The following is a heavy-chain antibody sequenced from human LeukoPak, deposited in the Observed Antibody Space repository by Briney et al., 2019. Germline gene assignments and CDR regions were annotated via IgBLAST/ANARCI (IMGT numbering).Heavy chain of an antibody. CDR1: GYTFTSYG. D-gene: IGHD1-26*01. J-gene: IGHJ6*02. V-gene: IGHV1-18*01. CDR2: ISAYNGNT. CDR3: ARVLVGGDYYYGMDV. Sequence: GASVTVSCKASGYTFTSYGISWVRQAPGQGLEWMGWISAYNGNTNYAQKLQGRVTMTTDTSTSTAYMELRSLRSDDTAVYYCARVLVGGDYYYGMDVWGQGTTVTVYS.